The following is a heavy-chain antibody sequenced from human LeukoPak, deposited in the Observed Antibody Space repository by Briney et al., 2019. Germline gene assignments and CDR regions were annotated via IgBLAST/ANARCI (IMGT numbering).Heavy chain of an antibody. CDR3: ARARKELLWFGEFDP. CDR1: GFTFSNYA. D-gene: IGHD3-10*01. Sequence: GGSLRLSCAASGFTFSNYAMRWVRQAPGKGLEWVSGISGSGDSTYYADSVKGRFTISRDNAKNSLYLQMNSLRAEDTAVYYCARARKELLWFGEFDPWGQGTLVTVSS. V-gene: IGHV3-23*01. CDR2: ISGSGDST. J-gene: IGHJ5*02.